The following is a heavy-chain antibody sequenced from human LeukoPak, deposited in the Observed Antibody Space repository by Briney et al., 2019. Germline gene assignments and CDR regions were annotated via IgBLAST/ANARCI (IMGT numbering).Heavy chain of an antibody. CDR3: ATHYSGSYYQ. D-gene: IGHD3-10*01. CDR2: IKQDGSEK. Sequence: GGSLRLSCAASGFTFSSYWMSWVRQAPGKGLEWVANIKQDGSEKYYVGSVKGRFTISRDNAKNSLFPQMNSLRAEDTAVYHCATHYSGSYYQWGQGTLVTVSS. CDR1: GFTFSSYW. J-gene: IGHJ4*02. V-gene: IGHV3-7*03.